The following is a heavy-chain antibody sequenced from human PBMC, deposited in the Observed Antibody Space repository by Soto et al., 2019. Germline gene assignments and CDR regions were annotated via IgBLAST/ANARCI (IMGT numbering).Heavy chain of an antibody. CDR2: ITSGLTT. J-gene: IGHJ4*02. CDR1: GFSFGGYN. CDR3: ARDTSHGVTIGGLDS. D-gene: IGHD3-16*01. Sequence: HPGGSLRLSCAASGFSFGGYNMNWVRQAPGKGLEWVSHITSGLTTHYADFVQGRFTISRDNAKNSLYLEMNDLRDEDTAVYYCARDTSHGVTIGGLDSWGQGTLLTVSS. V-gene: IGHV3-48*02.